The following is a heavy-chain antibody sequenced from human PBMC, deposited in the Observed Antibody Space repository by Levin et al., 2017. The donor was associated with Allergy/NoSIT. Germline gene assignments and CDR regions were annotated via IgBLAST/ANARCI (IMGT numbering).Heavy chain of an antibody. V-gene: IGHV3-9*01. Sequence: GGSLRLSCAASGFTFDDYAMHWVRQAPGKGLEWVSGISWNSGSIGYADSVKGRFTISRDNAKNSLYLQMNSLRAEDTALYYCAKEKGGYYSSSGFDYWGQGTLVTVSS. J-gene: IGHJ4*02. CDR2: ISWNSGSI. D-gene: IGHD6-6*01. CDR3: AKEKGGYYSSSGFDY. CDR1: GFTFDDYA.